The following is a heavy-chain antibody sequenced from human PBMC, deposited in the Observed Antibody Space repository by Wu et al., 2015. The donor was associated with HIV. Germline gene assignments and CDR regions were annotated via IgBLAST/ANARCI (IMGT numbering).Heavy chain of an antibody. CDR2: INPNNGGT. D-gene: IGHD3-10*01. V-gene: IGHV1-2*02. CDR3: ATYYGPESSFDY. J-gene: IGHJ4*02. CDR1: IHLHRLL. Sequence: QVQXGAVWAEVRSLGLSEGLLQGFWIHLHRLLYALGATGPGQGLEWMGWINPNNGGTNYAQKFQGRVTMTRDTSISTAYMELSRLRSDDTAVYYCATYYGPESSFDYWGQGTLVTVSS.